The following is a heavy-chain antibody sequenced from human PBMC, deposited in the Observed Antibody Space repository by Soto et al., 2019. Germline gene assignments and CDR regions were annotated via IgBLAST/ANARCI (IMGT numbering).Heavy chain of an antibody. CDR3: ARGYCSGGSCYFDY. V-gene: IGHV1-69*02. J-gene: IGHJ4*02. CDR1: GGTFSSYT. CDR2: IIPILGIA. Sequence: SVKVSCKASGGTFSSYTISWVRQAPGQGLEWMGRIIPILGIANYAQKFQGRVTITADKSTSTAYMELSSLRSEDTAVYYCARGYCSGGSCYFDYWGQGTLVTVSS. D-gene: IGHD2-15*01.